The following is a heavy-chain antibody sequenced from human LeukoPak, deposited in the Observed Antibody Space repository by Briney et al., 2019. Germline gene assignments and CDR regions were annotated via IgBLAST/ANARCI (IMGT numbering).Heavy chain of an antibody. J-gene: IGHJ4*02. Sequence: SETLSLTCTVSGYSISSNYYWGWIRQPPGKGLEWIGSIYYSESTYYNPSLKSRVTISVDTSKNQFSLKLSSVTAADTAVYYCARGDSSGYYYDYWGQGTLVTVSS. V-gene: IGHV4-38-2*02. CDR1: GYSISSNYY. D-gene: IGHD3-22*01. CDR2: IYYSEST. CDR3: ARGDSSGYYYDY.